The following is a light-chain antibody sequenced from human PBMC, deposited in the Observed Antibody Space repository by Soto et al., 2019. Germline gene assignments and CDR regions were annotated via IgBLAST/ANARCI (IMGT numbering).Light chain of an antibody. CDR2: HAS. V-gene: IGKV1-27*01. J-gene: IGKJ4*01. CDR1: QGLRSD. Sequence: DIQMTQSPSSLSASVGGRFTITCLAIQGLRSDLEWYQQKPGKVPKLLIYHASTLQSGVPSRFSGSGSGTDFTLTISSLQPEDVATYYCQKYNSVPLTFGGGTKVDIK. CDR3: QKYNSVPLT.